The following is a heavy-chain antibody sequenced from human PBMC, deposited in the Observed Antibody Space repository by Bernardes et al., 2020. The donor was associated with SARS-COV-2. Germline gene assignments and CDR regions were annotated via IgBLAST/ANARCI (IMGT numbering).Heavy chain of an antibody. Sequence: GGSLRLSCAASGFTFRKYAMGWVRQAPGKGLEWVSTLSSSGGYTYYTDSVKGRFTISRDNSKNALFLQMNSLRADDTGIYYCVARVGATGFDFWGQGTLVTVSS. CDR2: LSSSGGYT. J-gene: IGHJ5*01. CDR3: VARVGATGFDF. D-gene: IGHD1-26*01. V-gene: IGHV3-23*01. CDR1: GFTFRKYA.